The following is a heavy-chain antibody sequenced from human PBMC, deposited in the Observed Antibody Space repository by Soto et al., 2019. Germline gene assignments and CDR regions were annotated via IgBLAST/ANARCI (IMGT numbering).Heavy chain of an antibody. CDR3: ARELLGYYDSTFFDY. V-gene: IGHV4-30-4*01. D-gene: IGHD3-22*01. CDR1: GCSIHIDPCF. J-gene: IGHJ4*02. Sequence: TRYHTDAVSGCSIHIDPCFLRWIRQAPGKGLEWIGYIYYSGSTYYNPSLKSRVTISVDTSKNQFSLKLSSVTAADTAVYYCARELLGYYDSTFFDYWGQGTLVTAPQ. CDR2: IYYSGST.